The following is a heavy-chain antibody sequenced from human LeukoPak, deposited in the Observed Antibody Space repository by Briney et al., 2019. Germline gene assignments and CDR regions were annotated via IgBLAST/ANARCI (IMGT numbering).Heavy chain of an antibody. D-gene: IGHD5-18*01. V-gene: IGHV4-34*01. J-gene: IGHJ5*02. CDR1: GGSFSGYY. CDR2: INHSGST. Sequence: SETLSLTCAVYGGSFSGYYWSWIRQPPGKGLEWIGEINHSGSTNYNPSLKSRVTISVDTSKNQFSLKLSSVTAADTAVYYCARVQGGVMVQLWLRCRCSWFDPWGQGTLVTVSS. CDR3: ARVQGGVMVQLWLRCRCSWFDP.